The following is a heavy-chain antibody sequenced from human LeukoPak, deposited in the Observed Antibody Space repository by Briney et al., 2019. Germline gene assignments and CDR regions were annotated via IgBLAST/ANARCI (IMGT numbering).Heavy chain of an antibody. D-gene: IGHD1-26*01. CDR1: GFTFSDYW. CDR3: ARDSRRVGATGGSDC. CDR2: IKQDGSEE. Sequence: GGSLRLSCVASGFTFSDYWMSWVRQAPGKGLEWVANIKQDGSEENYVDSVKGRSTISRDNAKNSLYLQLNSLRADDTAVYYCARDSRRVGATGGSDCWGQGTLVTVSS. J-gene: IGHJ4*02. V-gene: IGHV3-7*03.